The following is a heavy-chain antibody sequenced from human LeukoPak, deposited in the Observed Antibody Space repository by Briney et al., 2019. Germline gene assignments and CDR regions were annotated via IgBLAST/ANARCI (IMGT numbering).Heavy chain of an antibody. J-gene: IGHJ6*03. CDR3: ANLAATAYMDV. V-gene: IGHV3-7*03. Sequence: PGGSLRLSCAASGFSFSNHWMTWVRQAPGKGLEWVANIKEDGSEKYYVDSLKGRFTISRDNAKNSLFLQMNSLRAEDTAVYYCANLAATAYMDVWGKGTTVTVSS. D-gene: IGHD2-15*01. CDR1: GFSFSNHW. CDR2: IKEDGSEK.